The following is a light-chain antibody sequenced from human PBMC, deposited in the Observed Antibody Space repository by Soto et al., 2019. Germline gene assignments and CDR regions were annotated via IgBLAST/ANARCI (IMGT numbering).Light chain of an antibody. CDR2: EGH. J-gene: IGLJ1*01. CDR3: SSFVGPYTYV. V-gene: IGLV2-23*01. Sequence: QSALAQPASVSGSPGQSITISCTGASGYVGTYSLVSWYQQHPGKAPKVVIYEGHKRPSGVPDRFSGSTSVNTASLTISGLQTDDEADYYCSSFVGPYTYVFGTGTKLTVL. CDR1: SGYVGTYSL.